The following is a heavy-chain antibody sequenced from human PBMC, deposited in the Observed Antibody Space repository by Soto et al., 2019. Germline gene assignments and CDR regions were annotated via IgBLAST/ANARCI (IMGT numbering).Heavy chain of an antibody. V-gene: IGHV3-11*01. CDR3: ARVPFMCFGDGYYLQYV. D-gene: IGHD1-26*01. Sequence: GGSLRLSCAASGFTLSHYYMSWIRQAPGKGQEWVSYISSSGSTIYSADSVKGRFTISRDNAKNSLYLQVNSLRAEDTAVYYCARVPFMCFGDGYYLQYVWGRGSSVIGSA. CDR2: ISSSGSTI. J-gene: IGHJ6*01. CDR1: GFTLSHYY.